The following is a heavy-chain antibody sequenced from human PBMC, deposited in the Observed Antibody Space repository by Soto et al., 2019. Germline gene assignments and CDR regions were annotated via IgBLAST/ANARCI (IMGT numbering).Heavy chain of an antibody. CDR2: TSYTGNT. CDR1: GGSITSYH. D-gene: IGHD3-16*01. Sequence: SATLYLTCIVSGGSITSYHWSWIRQFPGKGLGWIAYTSYTGNTNYNPSLQSRITVTPDTSKNQFSLHLNSVTPEDTAVYYCAREFPYYESSDSYFDYWGQGALVTVSS. CDR3: AREFPYYESSDSYFDY. V-gene: IGHV4-59*12. J-gene: IGHJ4*02.